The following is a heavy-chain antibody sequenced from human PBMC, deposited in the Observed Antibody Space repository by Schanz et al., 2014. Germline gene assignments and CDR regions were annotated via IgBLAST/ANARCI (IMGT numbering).Heavy chain of an antibody. J-gene: IGHJ6*02. CDR3: AKDPYGMDV. V-gene: IGHV3-30*04. CDR2: ISHDGSIQ. Sequence: VQLVESGGGLVQPGRSLRLSCTASGFTFGDHSMSWVRQAPGKGLEWVTIISHDGSIQYGADSVKGRFTLSRDNSKNTLYLQMNSLRAEDTAVYYCAKDPYGMDVWGQGTTVTVSS. CDR1: GFTFGDHS.